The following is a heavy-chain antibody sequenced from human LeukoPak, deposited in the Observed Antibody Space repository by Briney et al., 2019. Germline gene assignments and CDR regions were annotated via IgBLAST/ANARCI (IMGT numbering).Heavy chain of an antibody. CDR2: IIPIFGTA. J-gene: IGHJ4*02. CDR3: ARDHPESEGDYFDY. Sequence: SVKVSCKASGYTFTSYGISWVRQAPGQGLEWMGGIIPIFGTANYAQKFQGRVTITADKSTSTAYMELSSLRSEDTAVYYCARDHPESEGDYFDYWGQGTLLTVSS. CDR1: GYTFTSYG. D-gene: IGHD3-3*01. V-gene: IGHV1-69*06.